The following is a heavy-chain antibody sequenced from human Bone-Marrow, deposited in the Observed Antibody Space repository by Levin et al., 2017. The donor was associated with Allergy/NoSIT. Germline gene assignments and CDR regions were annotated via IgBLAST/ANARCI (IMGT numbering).Heavy chain of an antibody. Sequence: EASVKVSCKASGYTFTGYYMHWVRQAPGQGLEWMGWINPNSGGTNYAQKFQGRVTMTRDTSISTAYMELSRLRSDDTAVYYCARDLTGYVGAGFDYWGQGTLVTVSS. D-gene: IGHD1-26*01. CDR1: GYTFTGYY. CDR2: INPNSGGT. V-gene: IGHV1-2*02. J-gene: IGHJ4*02. CDR3: ARDLTGYVGAGFDY.